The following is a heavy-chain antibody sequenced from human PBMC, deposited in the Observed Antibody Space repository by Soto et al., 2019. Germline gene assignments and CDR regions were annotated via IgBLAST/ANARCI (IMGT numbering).Heavy chain of an antibody. D-gene: IGHD2-15*01. CDR2: IYYSGST. V-gene: IGHV4-39*07. CDR3: ARDAGGTADY. CDR1: GGSISSSSYY. J-gene: IGHJ4*02. Sequence: SETLSLTCTVSGGSISSSSYYWGWIRQPPGKGLEWIGSIYYSGSTYYNPSLKSRVTISVDTSKNQFSLKLRSVTAAETAVYYCARDAGGTADYWGQGTLVTVSS.